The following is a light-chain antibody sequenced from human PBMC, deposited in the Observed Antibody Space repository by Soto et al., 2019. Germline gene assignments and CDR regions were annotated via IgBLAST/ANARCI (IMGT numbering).Light chain of an antibody. CDR3: QQYGSSPQT. CDR2: GAS. J-gene: IGKJ2*01. Sequence: EIVLTQSPGNLSLSPGERATLSCRASQSVSSSYLAWYQQKPGQAPRLLSYGASSRATGIPDRFSGSGSGTDFTLTISRLEPADFAVYYWQQYGSSPQTFGQGTKLEIK. CDR1: QSVSSSY. V-gene: IGKV3-20*01.